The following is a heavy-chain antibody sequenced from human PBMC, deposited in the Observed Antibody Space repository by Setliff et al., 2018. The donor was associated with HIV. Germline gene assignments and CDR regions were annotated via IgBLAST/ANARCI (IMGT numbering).Heavy chain of an antibody. J-gene: IGHJ4*02. CDR3: FTVHYVTGIPY. CDR2: IRSKAYGGTT. CDR1: GFIFGDYA. D-gene: IGHD1-20*01. Sequence: PGGSLRLSCTTSGFIFGDYAMSWVRQAPGKGLEWVSFIRSKAYGGTTEYAASVKGRFTISRDDSKSIAYLQMNSLKTEDTAVYYCFTVHYVTGIPYWGQGQWSPSPQ. V-gene: IGHV3-49*04.